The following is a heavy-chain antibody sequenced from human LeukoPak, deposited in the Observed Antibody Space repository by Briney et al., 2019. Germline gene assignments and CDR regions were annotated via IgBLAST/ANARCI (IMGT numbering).Heavy chain of an antibody. J-gene: IGHJ4*02. CDR1: GGSFSGYY. CDR3: SVEMATIEGSYFDY. D-gene: IGHD5-24*01. Sequence: PSETLSLTCAVYGGSFSGYYWSWIRQPPGKGLEWIGSIYHSGSTYYNPSLKSRVTISVDTSKNQFSLKLSSVTAADTAVYYCSVEMATIEGSYFDYWGQGTLVTVSS. CDR2: IYHSGST. V-gene: IGHV4-34*03.